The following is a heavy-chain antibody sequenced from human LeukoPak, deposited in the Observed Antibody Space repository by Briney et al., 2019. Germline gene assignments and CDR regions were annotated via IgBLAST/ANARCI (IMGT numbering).Heavy chain of an antibody. CDR2: IVSNGDST. Sequence: QTGGSLRLSCSASGXTFSRYGMHWVRQAPGKGLEYVSAIVSNGDSTYYADSVKGRFTISRDNAKNTLYLQMSSLRPDDTAVYYCVNPGWYYDSSGYSYYYGMDVWGQGITVTVSS. CDR3: VNPGWYYDSSGYSYYYGMDV. CDR1: GXTFSRYG. D-gene: IGHD3-22*01. J-gene: IGHJ6*02. V-gene: IGHV3-64D*09.